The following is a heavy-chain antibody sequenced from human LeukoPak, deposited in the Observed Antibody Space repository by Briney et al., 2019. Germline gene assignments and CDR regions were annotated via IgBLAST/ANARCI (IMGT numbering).Heavy chain of an antibody. CDR2: LYSSGTT. D-gene: IGHD1-1*01. V-gene: IGHV4-39*01. Sequence: SETLSLTCTVSGASISSGRNYWGWIRQSPGKGLEWIASLYSSGTTHYNPSLQCRVSVSVDTSKNQFSVRLNSLTAADTAVYYCARHLSGTTMAHYFDHWGQGTVVTVSS. J-gene: IGHJ4*02. CDR3: ARHLSGTTMAHYFDH. CDR1: GASISSGRNY.